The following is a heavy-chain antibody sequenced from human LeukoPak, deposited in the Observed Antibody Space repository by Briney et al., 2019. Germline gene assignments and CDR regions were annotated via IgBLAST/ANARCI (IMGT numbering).Heavy chain of an antibody. J-gene: IGHJ6*04. Sequence: GGSLTLSCAASGFTFSSYNMNWVRQAPGKGLEWVSYISSSCSNIYYADSVKGRFTISRDNAKNSLYLQMHSLRADDTSVYYCAVLGITTIGVVWGERATVTISS. V-gene: IGHV3-48*03. CDR3: AVLGITTIGVV. D-gene: IGHD3-10*02. CDR1: GFTFSSYN. CDR2: ISSSCSNI.